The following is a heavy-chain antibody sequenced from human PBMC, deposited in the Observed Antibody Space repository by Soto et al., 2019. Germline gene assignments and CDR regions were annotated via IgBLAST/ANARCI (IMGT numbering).Heavy chain of an antibody. V-gene: IGHV4-59*12. Sequence: SETLSLTCTFSGDSLTGYYWSWIRRPPGKGLEWIGYIYYSGSTNYNPSLESRVTISVDTSKNQLSLKLNSVTAADTAVYYCARRHPHSHGWALWGQGTLVTVYS. CDR2: IYYSGST. J-gene: IGHJ1*01. CDR1: GDSLTGYY. CDR3: ARRHPHSHGWAL. D-gene: IGHD5-18*01.